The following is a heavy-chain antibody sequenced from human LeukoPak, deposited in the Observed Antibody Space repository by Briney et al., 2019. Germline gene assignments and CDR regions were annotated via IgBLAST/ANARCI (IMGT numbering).Heavy chain of an antibody. J-gene: IGHJ4*02. D-gene: IGHD3-10*01. V-gene: IGHV3-7*04. CDR2: IKQDGSEQ. CDR1: GFTFSSYW. Sequence: GGSLRLFCAASGFTFSSYWMSWVRQAPGKGLEWVANIKQDGSEQYVASVKGRFTISRDNAKNSLYLQMNSLRVEGTAVYYCARKCYGSGAFDCWGQGTLVTVSS. CDR3: ARKCYGSGAFDC.